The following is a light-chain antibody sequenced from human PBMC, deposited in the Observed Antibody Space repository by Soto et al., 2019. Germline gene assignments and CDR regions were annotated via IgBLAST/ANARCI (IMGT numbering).Light chain of an antibody. J-gene: IGKJ5*01. Sequence: EVVLTQSPGTLSLSRGERATLSCRASERIYSAYLGWYQQKPGQAPRLLIYGTSSRATGIPDRFSGSGSGTDFTLTISRLEPEDFAVYYCQQYGNPPITFGQGTRLEIK. CDR3: QQYGNPPIT. CDR2: GTS. V-gene: IGKV3-20*01. CDR1: ERIYSAY.